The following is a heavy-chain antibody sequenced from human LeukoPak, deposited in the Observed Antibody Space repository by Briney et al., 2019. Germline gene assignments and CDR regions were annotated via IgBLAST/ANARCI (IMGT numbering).Heavy chain of an antibody. CDR3: ARVDRWELLPTLDY. Sequence: HLGGSLRLSCAASGFTVSSNYMSWVRQAPGKGLEWVSVIYSGGSTYYADSVKGRFTISRDNSKNTLYLQMNSLRAEDTAVYYCARVDRWELLPTLDYWGQGTLVTVSS. CDR2: IYSGGST. D-gene: IGHD1-26*01. J-gene: IGHJ4*02. CDR1: GFTVSSNY. V-gene: IGHV3-53*01.